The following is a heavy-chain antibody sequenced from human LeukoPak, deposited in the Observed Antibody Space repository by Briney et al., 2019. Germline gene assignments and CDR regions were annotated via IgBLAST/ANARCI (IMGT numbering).Heavy chain of an antibody. CDR2: ISSSSSYI. CDR3: ASSDIVVVPAARGLDY. CDR1: GFTFSSYS. V-gene: IGHV3-21*01. D-gene: IGHD2-2*01. Sequence: GGSLRLSCAASGFTFSSYSMNWVRQAPGKGLEWVSSISSSSSYIYYADSVKGRFTISRDNAKNSLYLQMNSLRAEDTAVYYCASSDIVVVPAARGLDYWGQGTLVTVSS. J-gene: IGHJ4*02.